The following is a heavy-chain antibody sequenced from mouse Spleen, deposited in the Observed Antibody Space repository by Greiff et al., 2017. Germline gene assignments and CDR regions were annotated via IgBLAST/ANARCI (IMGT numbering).Heavy chain of an antibody. CDR2: INPNNGGT. V-gene: IGHV1-18*01. Sequence: VQLQQSGPELVKPGASVKIPCKASGYTFTDYNMDWVKQSHGKSLEWIGDINPNNGGTTYNQKFKGKATLTVDKSSSTAYMELRSLTSEDTAVYYCARLYDYDGPYAMDYWGQGTSVTVSS. D-gene: IGHD2-4*01. J-gene: IGHJ4*01. CDR3: ARLYDYDGPYAMDY. CDR1: GYTFTDYN.